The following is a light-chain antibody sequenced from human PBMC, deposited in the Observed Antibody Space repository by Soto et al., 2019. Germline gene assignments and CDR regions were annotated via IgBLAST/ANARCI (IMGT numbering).Light chain of an antibody. CDR1: QSVSSY. CDR3: QQRSNWPWLT. CDR2: DAS. Sequence: EIVLTQSPATLSSSPGERATLSCRASQSVSSYLAWYQQKPGQAPRLLIYDASNRATGIPVRFSGSGSGTDFTLTISSLEPEDFAVYYCQQRSNWPWLTFGGGTKVEIK. J-gene: IGKJ4*01. V-gene: IGKV3-11*01.